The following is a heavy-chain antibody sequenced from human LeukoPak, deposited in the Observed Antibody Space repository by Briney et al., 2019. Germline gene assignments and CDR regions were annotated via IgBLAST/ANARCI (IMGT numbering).Heavy chain of an antibody. CDR2: INPNSGGT. D-gene: IGHD1-26*01. Sequence: ASVMVSCKASGYTFTGYYMHLVRQAPGQGLEWMGRINPNSGGTSYAQKFQGRVTMTRDTSISTAYMELSSLTSDDTAVYYCVKARGSASYYQFDYWGQGTLVTVSS. CDR3: VKARGSASYYQFDY. J-gene: IGHJ4*02. V-gene: IGHV1-2*06. CDR1: GYTFTGYY.